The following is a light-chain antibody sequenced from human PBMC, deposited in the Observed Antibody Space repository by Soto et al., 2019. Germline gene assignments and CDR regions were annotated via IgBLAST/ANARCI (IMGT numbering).Light chain of an antibody. CDR3: QLRSNWPLFT. Sequence: EIVLTQSPATLSLSPGERATLSCRASQSVSSYLAWYQQKPGQAPRLLIYDASNRATGIPARFSGSGSGTDFTLTICSLEPEDFAVYYCQLRSNWPLFTFGPGTKVDIK. J-gene: IGKJ3*01. CDR2: DAS. V-gene: IGKV3-11*01. CDR1: QSVSSY.